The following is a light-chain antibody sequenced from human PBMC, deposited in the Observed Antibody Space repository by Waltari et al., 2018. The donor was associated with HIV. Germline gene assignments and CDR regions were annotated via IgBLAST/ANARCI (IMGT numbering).Light chain of an antibody. CDR1: QRIFYKSNSKNY. CDR2: WVS. J-gene: IGKJ3*01. Sequence: IVMTQSPGSLTVSLGERATITCKSSQRIFYKSNSKNYLAWYQQKLGQPPTLLFYWVSTRQSGVPDRFSGGGSGTDCTLTISSLQPEDVGTYYCQQYFQTPLTFGPGTKV. V-gene: IGKV4-1*01. CDR3: QQYFQTPLT.